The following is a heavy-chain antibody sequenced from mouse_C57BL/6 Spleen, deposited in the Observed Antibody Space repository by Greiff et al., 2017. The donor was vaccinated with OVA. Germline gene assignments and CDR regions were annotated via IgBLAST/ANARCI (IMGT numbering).Heavy chain of an antibody. CDR3: ASPSFYDPYYAMDY. J-gene: IGHJ4*01. CDR1: GYSITSGYY. V-gene: IGHV3-6*01. D-gene: IGHD2-3*01. CDR2: ISYDGSN. Sequence: ESGPGLVKPSQSLSLTCSVTGYSITSGYYWNWIRQFPGNKLEWMGYISYDGSNNYNPSLKNRISITRDTSKNQFFLKLNSVTTEDTATYYCASPSFYDPYYAMDYWGQGTSVTVSS.